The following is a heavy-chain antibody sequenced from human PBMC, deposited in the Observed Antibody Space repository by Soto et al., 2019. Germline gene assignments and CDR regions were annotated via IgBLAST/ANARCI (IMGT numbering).Heavy chain of an antibody. V-gene: IGHV4-31*03. CDR1: GGSISSGIFY. CDR2: VSYNGST. CDR3: ARGVDGNPNHFDY. J-gene: IGHJ4*02. D-gene: IGHD1-1*01. Sequence: SSETLSLTCFVSGGSISSGIFYWTWIRQHPGKGLEWIGYVSYNGSTFYKPSLESRVAMSADTSKNQFSLRLNSVTAADTAVYFCARGVDGNPNHFDYWGRGTLVTVSS.